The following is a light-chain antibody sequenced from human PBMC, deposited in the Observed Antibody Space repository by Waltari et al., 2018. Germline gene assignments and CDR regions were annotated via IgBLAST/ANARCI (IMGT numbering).Light chain of an antibody. Sequence: QSALTQTATVSGSPGQSITISCTGTSSDVGSYHLVSWYQQHPGKAPTLIIYDVNKRPSGVSNRISGSKSGNTASLTISGLQAADEADYYCCSYAGSAISVFGGGTRLTVL. V-gene: IGLV2-23*02. CDR3: CSYAGSAISV. J-gene: IGLJ3*02. CDR1: SSDVGSYHL. CDR2: DVN.